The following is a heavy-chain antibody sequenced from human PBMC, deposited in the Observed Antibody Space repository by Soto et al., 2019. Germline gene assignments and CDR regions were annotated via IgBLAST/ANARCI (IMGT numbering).Heavy chain of an antibody. Sequence: ASVKVSCKAPGYTFTSYYLNWVRQAPGQGLEWMGVINPHGGSTKYAQKFQGRITMTRDTSRSTVYMELSSLRSDDTAIYYCARSSGGNFGIIIEGSNWFDPWGQGALVTVSS. CDR3: ARSSGGNFGIIIEGSNWFDP. CDR2: INPHGGST. D-gene: IGHD3-3*01. V-gene: IGHV1-46*01. J-gene: IGHJ5*02. CDR1: GYTFTSYY.